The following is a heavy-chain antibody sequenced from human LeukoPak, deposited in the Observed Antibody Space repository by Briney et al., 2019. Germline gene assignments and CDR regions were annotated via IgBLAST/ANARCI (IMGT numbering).Heavy chain of an antibody. V-gene: IGHV1-18*04. Sequence: VGSVTVSCKASGYIFTSYGISWVRQAPGQGREWMGWISSYSGKTNYAQKVKGRVTITKDTYKRTEYMEMRSQRPEDTAVYYCAREGRFLEWSSPDYWGQGALVTVSS. J-gene: IGHJ4*02. CDR3: AREGRFLEWSSPDY. D-gene: IGHD3-3*01. CDR1: GYIFTSYG. CDR2: ISSYSGKT.